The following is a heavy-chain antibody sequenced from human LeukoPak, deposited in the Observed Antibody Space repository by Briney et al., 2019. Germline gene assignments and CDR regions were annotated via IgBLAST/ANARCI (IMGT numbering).Heavy chain of an antibody. J-gene: IGHJ4*02. V-gene: IGHV3-48*02. D-gene: IGHD3-10*01. CDR2: ISSDSRTI. CDR3: ARYGSGTSYITNYFDY. Sequence: GGSLRLSCAASGFTFSSYSMNWVRQAPGKGVEWGSYISSDSRTIYYADSVKGRFTISRDNAKNSLYLQMKSLRDEDTAVYYCARYGSGTSYITNYFDYWGQGTLVTVSS. CDR1: GFTFSSYS.